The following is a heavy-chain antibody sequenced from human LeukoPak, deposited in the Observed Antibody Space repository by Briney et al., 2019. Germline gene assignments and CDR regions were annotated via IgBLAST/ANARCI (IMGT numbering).Heavy chain of an antibody. J-gene: IGHJ4*02. CDR2: ISSDGTTT. CDR3: ARDFYLAGTNF. CDR1: GFTFSSYW. Sequence: GGSLGLSCAASGFTFSSYWMHWVRQAPGKGLVWVSGISSDGTTTLYADSVKGRLTVSRDNAKNTLFLQMNSLRDDDTAVYYCARDFYLAGTNFWGQGALVTVSS. V-gene: IGHV3-74*03. D-gene: IGHD1/OR15-1a*01.